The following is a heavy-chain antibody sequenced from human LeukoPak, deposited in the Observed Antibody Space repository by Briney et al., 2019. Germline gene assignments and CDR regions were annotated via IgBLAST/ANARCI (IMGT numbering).Heavy chain of an antibody. CDR2: IKQDGSAK. V-gene: IGHV3-7*01. D-gene: IGHD2-21*01. CDR1: GFIFSSDW. CDR3: ATGEGH. J-gene: IGHJ4*02. Sequence: QPGVSLRLSCSAPGFIFSSDWMKWVRQAPGKGLEWVATIKQDGSAKHYGDSVKGRFTISRDNAKNTLYLEMNTLRAEDTAVYYCATGEGHWGQGTLVTVSS.